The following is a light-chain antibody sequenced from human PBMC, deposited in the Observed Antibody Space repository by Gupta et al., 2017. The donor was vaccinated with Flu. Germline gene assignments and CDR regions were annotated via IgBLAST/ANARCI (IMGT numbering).Light chain of an antibody. V-gene: IGKV3-11*01. CDR2: DAS. Sequence: EIVLTQSPATLSCSPGERATLSCRASQSISIYLGWYQQKPGQAPRLLIYDASKMDSGIPARFSGSGSGKDFTLTSSSLELEDYAGYYCQQHYNWRMLTFGGWTKVDI. J-gene: IGKJ4*01. CDR3: QQHYNWRMLT. CDR1: QSISIY.